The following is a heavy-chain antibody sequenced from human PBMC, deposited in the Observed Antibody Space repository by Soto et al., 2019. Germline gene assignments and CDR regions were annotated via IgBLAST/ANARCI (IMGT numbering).Heavy chain of an antibody. D-gene: IGHD2-15*01. CDR3: ARDIVVVVAATPEPWFDP. CDR1: GFTFSSYG. CDR2: IWYDGSNK. J-gene: IGHJ5*02. Sequence: PGGSLRLSCAASGFTFSSYGMHWVRQAPGKGLEWVAVIWYDGSNKYYADSVKGRFTISRDNSKNTLYLQMNSLRAEDTAVYYCARDIVVVVAATPEPWFDPWGQGTLVTVSS. V-gene: IGHV3-33*01.